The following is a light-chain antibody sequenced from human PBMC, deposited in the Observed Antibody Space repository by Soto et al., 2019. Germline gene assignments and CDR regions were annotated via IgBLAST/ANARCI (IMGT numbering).Light chain of an antibody. CDR2: AAS. Sequence: DIQMTQSPSSLSASVGDRVTITCQASQDISNYLNWYQQKPGKAPKLLIYAASSLQSGVPSRFSGSGSGTEFTLTISGLLPEDFATYHCQQLNTLPFTFGQGTRLEIK. CDR3: QQLNTLPFT. V-gene: IGKV1-17*01. CDR1: QDISNY. J-gene: IGKJ5*01.